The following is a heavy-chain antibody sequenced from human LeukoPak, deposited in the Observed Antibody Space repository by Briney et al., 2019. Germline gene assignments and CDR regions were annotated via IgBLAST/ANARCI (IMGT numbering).Heavy chain of an antibody. V-gene: IGHV3-23*01. CDR1: GFTFRLYV. CDR3: AHPSTPDYGGLDY. Sequence: GGSLRLSCAASGFTFRLYVMTWVRQAPGKVLEWVSAITGSGGSIYYADSVRGRFTISRDNSKNTLYLQMRSLRAEDTAIYYCAHPSTPDYGGLDYWGQGTLVTVSS. D-gene: IGHD4-17*01. CDR2: ITGSGGSI. J-gene: IGHJ4*02.